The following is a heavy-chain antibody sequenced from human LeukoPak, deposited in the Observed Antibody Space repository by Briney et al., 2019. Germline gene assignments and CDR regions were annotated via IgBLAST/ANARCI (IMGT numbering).Heavy chain of an antibody. J-gene: IGHJ4*02. CDR2: IKQDGSEK. CDR3: ARRYGDYEAGFDY. Sequence: PGGSLRLSCAASVFTFSSYWMSWVRQAPGKGLEGVANIKQDGSEKYYVDSVKGRFTISRDNAKNSLYLQMNSLRAEDTAVYYCARRYGDYEAGFDYWGQGTLVTVSS. V-gene: IGHV3-7*01. D-gene: IGHD4-17*01. CDR1: VFTFSSYW.